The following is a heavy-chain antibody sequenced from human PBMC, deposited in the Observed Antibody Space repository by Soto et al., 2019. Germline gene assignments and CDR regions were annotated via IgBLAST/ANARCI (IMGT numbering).Heavy chain of an antibody. D-gene: IGHD2-8*01. J-gene: IGHJ3*02. CDR2: IYYSGST. CDR1: GGSISSSSYY. V-gene: IGHV4-39*01. Sequence: SETLSLTCTVSGGSISSSSYYWGWIRQPPGRGLEWIGSIYYSGSTYYNPSLKSRVTISVDTSKNQFSLKLSSVTAADTAVYYCARRGYYAISAFDIWGQGTMVTVSS. CDR3: ARRGYYAISAFDI.